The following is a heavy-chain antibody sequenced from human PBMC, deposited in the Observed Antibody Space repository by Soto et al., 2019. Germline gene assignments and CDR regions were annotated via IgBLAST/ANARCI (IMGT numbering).Heavy chain of an antibody. Sequence: QVQLVQSGSEVKKPGSSVKVSCKASGDTFSSYAINWVRQAPGQGLEWMGGIIPMFGTANYAQKFKGRVTITAGESMCTVYMELSSLRSEDTAVYYCARVGPAHYYDSSGYYAPLDYWGQGTLVTVSS. CDR1: GDTFSSYA. CDR3: ARVGPAHYYDSSGYYAPLDY. V-gene: IGHV1-69*01. CDR2: IIPMFGTA. J-gene: IGHJ4*02. D-gene: IGHD3-22*01.